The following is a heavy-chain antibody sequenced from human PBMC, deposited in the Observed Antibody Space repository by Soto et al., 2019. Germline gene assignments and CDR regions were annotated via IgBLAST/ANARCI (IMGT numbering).Heavy chain of an antibody. J-gene: IGHJ4*02. CDR3: ARGIAPYYFDY. D-gene: IGHD6-13*01. Sequence: ASVKVSCKASGYSFTNYAMHWVRQAPGQRLEWMGWINAGNGNRKYSQKFQGRVTITRDTSASTAYMELSSLRSEDTAVYYCARGIAPYYFDYWGQGTLVTVSS. CDR1: GYSFTNYA. CDR2: INAGNGNR. V-gene: IGHV1-3*01.